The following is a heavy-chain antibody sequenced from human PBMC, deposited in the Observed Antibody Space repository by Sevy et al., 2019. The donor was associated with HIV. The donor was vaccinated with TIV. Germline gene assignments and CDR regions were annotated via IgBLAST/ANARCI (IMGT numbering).Heavy chain of an antibody. CDR2: ISNDGSDK. CDR1: GFTFSRYG. D-gene: IGHD6-13*01. Sequence: GGSLRLSCAAAGFTFSRYGMHWARQAPGKGLEWVAVISNDGSDKDYADSVKGRFTVSRDNSKDTVYLQMNSLRPEDTAVYYCANSRGRYEGSSWLYYYYLMDVWGQGTTVTVSS. CDR3: ANSRGRYEGSSWLYYYYLMDV. V-gene: IGHV3-30*18. J-gene: IGHJ6*02.